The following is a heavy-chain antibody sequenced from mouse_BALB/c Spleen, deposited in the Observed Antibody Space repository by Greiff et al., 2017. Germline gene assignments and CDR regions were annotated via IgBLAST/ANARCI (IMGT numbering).Heavy chain of an antibody. CDR2: ISSGGSYT. Sequence: EVKLVESGGDLVKPGGSLKLSCAASGFTFSSYGMSWVRQTPDKRLEWVATISSGGSYTYYPDSEKGRFTISRDSSKHTLYLQMSSLKSEDTAMYYCAKPYYGSSLDYWGQGTTLTVSS. J-gene: IGHJ2*01. CDR1: GFTFSSYG. CDR3: AKPYYGSSLDY. D-gene: IGHD1-1*01. V-gene: IGHV5-6*02.